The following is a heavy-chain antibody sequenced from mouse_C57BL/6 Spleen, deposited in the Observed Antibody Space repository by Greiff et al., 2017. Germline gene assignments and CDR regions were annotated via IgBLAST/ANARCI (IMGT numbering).Heavy chain of an antibody. Sequence: EVNLVESGGGLVQSGRSLRLSCATSGFTFSDFYMEWVRQAPGKGLEWIASSRNKANDYTTEYRASVKGRFIVSRDTSQSILYLQLNALRAEDTAIYYCARGADTTGGGFAYWGQGTLVTVSA. CDR3: ARGADTTGGGFAY. CDR1: GFTFSDFY. CDR2: SRNKANDYTT. J-gene: IGHJ3*01. D-gene: IGHD1-1*01. V-gene: IGHV7-1*01.